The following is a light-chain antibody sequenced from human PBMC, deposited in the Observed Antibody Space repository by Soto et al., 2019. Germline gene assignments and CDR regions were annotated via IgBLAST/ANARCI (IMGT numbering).Light chain of an antibody. CDR2: DNH. CDR3: ATWDSSLTAVV. J-gene: IGLJ3*02. Sequence: QSVLTQAPSVSAAPGQKVTISCSGSGSNIGKNYVSWYQQLPGAAPKLLIYDNHQRPSGIPDRFSGSKSGTSATLGITGLQTADEADYYCATWDSSLTAVVFGGGTKVTVL. V-gene: IGLV1-51*01. CDR1: GSNIGKNY.